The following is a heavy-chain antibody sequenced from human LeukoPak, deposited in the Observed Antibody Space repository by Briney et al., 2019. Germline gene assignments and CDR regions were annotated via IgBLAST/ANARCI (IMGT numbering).Heavy chain of an antibody. D-gene: IGHD3-10*02. V-gene: IGHV1-24*01. CDR1: GYTLTELS. CDR2: FDPEDGET. J-gene: IGHJ6*04. CDR3: ATVPNYFRGNYGMDV. Sequence: GASVKVSCKVSGYTLTELSMHWVRQAPGKGLEWMGGFDPEDGETIYAQKFQGRVTMTEDTSTDTAYMELSSPRSEDTAVYYCATVPNYFRGNYGMDVWGKGTTVTVSS.